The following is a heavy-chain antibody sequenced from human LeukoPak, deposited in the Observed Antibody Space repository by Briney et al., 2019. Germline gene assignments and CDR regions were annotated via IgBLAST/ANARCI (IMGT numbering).Heavy chain of an antibody. V-gene: IGHV1-69*06. CDR3: ARNIAAAGTGVYYYYYYMDV. D-gene: IGHD6-13*01. J-gene: IGHJ6*03. CDR2: IIPIFGTA. Sequence: SVKVSCRASGGTFSSYAISWVRQAPGQGLEWMGGIIPIFGTANYAQKFQGRVTITADKSTSTAYMELSSLRSEDTAVYYCARNIAAAGTGVYYYYYYMDVWGKGTTVTVSS. CDR1: GGTFSSYA.